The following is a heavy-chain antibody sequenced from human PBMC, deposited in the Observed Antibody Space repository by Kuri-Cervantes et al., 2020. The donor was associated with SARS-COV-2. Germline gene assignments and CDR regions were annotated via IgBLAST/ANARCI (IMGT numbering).Heavy chain of an antibody. Sequence: GESLKISCAASGFTFSSYGMHWVRQAPGKGLEWVAVIWYDGSNKYYADSAKGRFTISRDNAKNSLYLQMNSLRAEDTAVYYCARDTHNWNSLNDYWGQGTLVTVSS. D-gene: IGHD1-7*01. CDR3: ARDTHNWNSLNDY. CDR1: GFTFSSYG. V-gene: IGHV3-33*01. CDR2: IWYDGSNK. J-gene: IGHJ4*02.